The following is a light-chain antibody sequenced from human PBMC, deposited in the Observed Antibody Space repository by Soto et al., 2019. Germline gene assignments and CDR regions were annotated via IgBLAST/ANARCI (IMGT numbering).Light chain of an antibody. CDR3: QQRGNWPRT. V-gene: IGKV3-11*01. CDR2: GAS. Sequence: EIVLTQSPATLSLSPGERATLSCRASQSVSSYLAWYQQKPGQAPRLLIYGASNRATDIPARFSGSGSGTDFPLTISILGSEDFAVYYCQQRGNWPRTFGQGTKLEIK. J-gene: IGKJ2*01. CDR1: QSVSSY.